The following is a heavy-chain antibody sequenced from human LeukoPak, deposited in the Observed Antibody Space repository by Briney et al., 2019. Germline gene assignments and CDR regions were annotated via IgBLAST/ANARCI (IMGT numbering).Heavy chain of an antibody. J-gene: IGHJ4*02. V-gene: IGHV1-18*01. D-gene: IGHD1-26*01. Sequence: GASVKVSCKASGYTFTSYAMNWVRQAPGQGLEWMGWISTYNGNKNYAQKFQGRVTMTTDTSTSTAHMELRSLRSDDTAVYYCARARAGGTTIAVYWGQGTLVTVSS. CDR1: GYTFTSYA. CDR2: ISTYNGNK. CDR3: ARARAGGTTIAVY.